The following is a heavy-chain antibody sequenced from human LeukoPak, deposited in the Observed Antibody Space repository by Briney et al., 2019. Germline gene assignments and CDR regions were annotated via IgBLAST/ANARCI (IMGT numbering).Heavy chain of an antibody. D-gene: IGHD2-8*01. J-gene: IGHJ4*02. CDR2: INRDTGGT. V-gene: IGHV1-2*02. CDR3: ARDWHCTRPDCPFEH. CDR1: GFTRIGHY. Sequence: ASVKVSCKASGFTRIGHYMHWVRQAPGQGLEWMGWINRDTGGTKYAQNFQGRITMTWDTSISTFYMELSSLKSDDTAVYFCARDWHCTRPDCPFEHWGQGTLVTVSS.